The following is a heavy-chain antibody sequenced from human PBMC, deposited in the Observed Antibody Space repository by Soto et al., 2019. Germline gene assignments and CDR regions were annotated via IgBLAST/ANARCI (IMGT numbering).Heavy chain of an antibody. CDR3: ARWNEGLDY. D-gene: IGHD1-1*01. Sequence: QVQLQESGPGLVKPSETLSLTCTVSGGSINYYYWSWMRQSPGKGLEWIGYIYYDGITDYNPSLRSRATISVDTSKNQFSMKLRSVTAADTALYYCARWNEGLDYWGQGALVTVSS. V-gene: IGHV4-59*01. J-gene: IGHJ4*02. CDR2: IYYDGIT. CDR1: GGSINYYY.